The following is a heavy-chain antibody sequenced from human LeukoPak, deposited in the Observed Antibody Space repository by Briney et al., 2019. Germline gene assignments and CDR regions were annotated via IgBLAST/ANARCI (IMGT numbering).Heavy chain of an antibody. CDR3: AKVGYHFELYPDYDILTGYEGGRLGYYYGMDV. V-gene: IGHV3-30*18. CDR1: GFTFSSYG. Sequence: PGGSLRLSCAASGFTFSSYGMHWVRQAPGKGLEWVAVISYDGSNKYYADSVKGRFTISRDNSKNTLYLQMNSLRAEDRAVYYCAKVGYHFELYPDYDILTGYEGGRLGYYYGMDVWGQGTTVTVSS. D-gene: IGHD3-9*01. J-gene: IGHJ6*02. CDR2: ISYDGSNK.